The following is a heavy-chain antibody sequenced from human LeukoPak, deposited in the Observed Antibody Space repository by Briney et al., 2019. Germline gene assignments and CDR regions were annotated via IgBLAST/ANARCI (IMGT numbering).Heavy chain of an antibody. CDR2: IIPIFGTA. D-gene: IGHD2-8*01. CDR3: ARGHCTNGVCYYYGMDV. V-gene: IGHV1-69*13. CDR1: GGTFSSYA. J-gene: IGHJ6*02. Sequence: SVKVSCKASGGTFSSYAISWVRQAPGQGLEWMGGIIPIFGTANYAQKFQGRVTITADESTSTAYMELSSLRSEDTAVYYCARGHCTNGVCYYYGMDVWGQGTTATVSS.